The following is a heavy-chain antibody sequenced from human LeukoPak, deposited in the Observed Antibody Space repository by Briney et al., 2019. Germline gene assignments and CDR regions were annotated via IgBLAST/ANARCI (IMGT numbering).Heavy chain of an antibody. D-gene: IGHD3-16*02. CDR3: VSLVRAAILFDT. V-gene: IGHV2-5*02. CDR1: GFSLTSGVG. Sequence: SRPTLVNPTQTLTLTCTFSGFSLTSGVGVGWIRQPPGKALEWLTLIYWDDDKRYSPSLQTRLTITKDTSKNQVVLTMTNMDPVDTATYFCVSLVRAAILFDTWGQGILVTVSS. J-gene: IGHJ5*02. CDR2: IYWDDDK.